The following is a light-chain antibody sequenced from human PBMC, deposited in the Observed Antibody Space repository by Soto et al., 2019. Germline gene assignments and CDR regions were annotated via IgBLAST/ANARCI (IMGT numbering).Light chain of an antibody. CDR2: GAS. Sequence: EIVLTQSPGTLSLSPGQRATLSCRASQSVINSYIAWYQQQPGQAPRLLIYGASSRATGIPNRFSGRGSGTDFTLTIGGLEPEDFATYYCQQSYSVPYTFGPGTEMKMK. CDR1: QSVINSY. V-gene: IGKV3-20*01. CDR3: QQSYSVPYT. J-gene: IGKJ2*01.